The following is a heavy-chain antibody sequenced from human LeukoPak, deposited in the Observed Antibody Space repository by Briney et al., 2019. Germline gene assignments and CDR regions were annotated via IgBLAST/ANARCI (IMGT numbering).Heavy chain of an antibody. D-gene: IGHD3-3*02. J-gene: IGHJ4*02. CDR2: INHSGST. CDR1: GGSFSGYY. Sequence: PSETLSLTCAVYGGSFSGYYWSWIRQPPGKGLEWIGEINHSGSTNYNPSLKSRVTISVDTSKNQFSLKLSSVTAADTAVYYCARPHFWSGYYPYWGQGTLVTVSS. CDR3: ARPHFWSGYYPY. V-gene: IGHV4-34*01.